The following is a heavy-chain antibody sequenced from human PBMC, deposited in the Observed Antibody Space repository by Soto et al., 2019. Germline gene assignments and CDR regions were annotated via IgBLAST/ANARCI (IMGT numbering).Heavy chain of an antibody. CDR1: GGSVSSGSYY. CDR2: IYYSGST. D-gene: IGHD5-12*01. CDR3: ARTEDSGSSGAGWFDP. J-gene: IGHJ5*02. Sequence: SETLSLTCSVSGGSVSSGSYYWSWIRQPPGRGLEWIGYIYYSGSTNYNPSLKSRVTIPVDTSKKQFSLKLNSVTAADTAVYFWARTEDSGSSGAGWFDPWGPGTLVTVSS. V-gene: IGHV4-61*01.